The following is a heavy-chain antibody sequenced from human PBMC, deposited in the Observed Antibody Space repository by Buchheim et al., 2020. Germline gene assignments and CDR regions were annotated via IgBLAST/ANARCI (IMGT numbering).Heavy chain of an antibody. CDR2: IRSKAYGGTT. V-gene: IGHV3-49*04. CDR1: GFTFGDYA. Sequence: EVQLVESGGGLVQPGRSLRLSCTASGFTFGDYAMSWVRQAPGKGLEWVGFIRSKAYGGTTEYAASVKGRFTISRDDSKSIAYLQMNSLKTEDTAVYYCTLEGSGYYEYFDYWGQGTL. D-gene: IGHD3-22*01. CDR3: TLEGSGYYEYFDY. J-gene: IGHJ4*02.